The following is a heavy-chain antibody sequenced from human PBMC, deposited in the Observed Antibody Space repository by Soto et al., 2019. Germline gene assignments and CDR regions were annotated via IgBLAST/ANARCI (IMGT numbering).Heavy chain of an antibody. D-gene: IGHD6-25*01. CDR1: GYTFTSYG. CDR3: VRDASSGYRGWWDP. Sequence: QVQMVQSGNEVKKPGASVMVSCKTSGYTFTSYGVSWVRQAPGQGLEWIGRISPYNGDTLYARKFQGRVTVTADRATDTVYMELRSLTSDDTAVYYCVRDASSGYRGWWDPWGQGTLVTVSS. J-gene: IGHJ5*02. V-gene: IGHV1-18*01. CDR2: ISPYNGDT.